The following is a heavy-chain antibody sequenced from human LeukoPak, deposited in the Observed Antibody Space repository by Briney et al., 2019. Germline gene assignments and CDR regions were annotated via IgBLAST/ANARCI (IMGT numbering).Heavy chain of an antibody. J-gene: IGHJ6*03. CDR2: MNHSGGT. V-gene: IGHV4-34*01. D-gene: IGHD3-22*01. Sequence: SETLSLTCAVYGGSFSGYYWTWIRQPPGKGLEWIGEMNHSGGTNYNPSLKSRVTISVDTSKNQFSLKLSSVTAAGTAVYYCAGARYDSSGYYYYYYMDVWGKGTTVTVSS. CDR3: AGARYDSSGYYYYYYMDV. CDR1: GGSFSGYY.